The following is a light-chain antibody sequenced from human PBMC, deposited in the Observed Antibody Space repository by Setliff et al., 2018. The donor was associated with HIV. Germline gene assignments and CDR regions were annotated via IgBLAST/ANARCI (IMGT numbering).Light chain of an antibody. Sequence: DIQMTQSPSSLSASVGDRVTITCRASQNILSYLNWYQQKPGKAPNLLIYAASNLQHGVPSRFSGSGSGTHFTLSISSLQPEDFATYYCQQSFTTPPWTFGQGTKVDIK. CDR3: QQSFTTPPWT. CDR2: AAS. CDR1: QNILSY. V-gene: IGKV1-39*01. J-gene: IGKJ1*01.